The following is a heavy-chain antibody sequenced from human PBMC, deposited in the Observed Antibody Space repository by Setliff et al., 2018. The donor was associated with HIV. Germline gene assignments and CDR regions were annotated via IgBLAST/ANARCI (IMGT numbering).Heavy chain of an antibody. CDR3: TRLALGN. CDR1: GASINNSTYY. J-gene: IGHJ4*03. D-gene: IGHD3-3*02. Sequence: NPSETLSLTCAVSGASINNSTYYWGWIRQPSGKGLEWIGDIHYSGNTHYNPSLKSRVTISVDTSKNQFSLKLNSVSPTDTAVYYCTRLALGNWGQGTVVTVSS. CDR2: IHYSGNT. V-gene: IGHV4-39*01.